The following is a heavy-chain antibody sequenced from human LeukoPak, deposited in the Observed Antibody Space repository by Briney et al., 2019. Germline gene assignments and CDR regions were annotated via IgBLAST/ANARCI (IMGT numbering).Heavy chain of an antibody. D-gene: IGHD5-12*01. CDR3: ARDSLRGYSGYDSY. CDR1: GGYISSYC. J-gene: IGHJ4*02. V-gene: IGHV4-59*01. Sequence: PSETLSLTCTVSGGYISSYCWSWIRQPPGKGLECIGYIYYSGSTNYNPSLKSRVTISVDTSKNQFSLKLSSVTAADTAVYYCARDSLRGYSGYDSYWGRGTLVTVSS. CDR2: IYYSGST.